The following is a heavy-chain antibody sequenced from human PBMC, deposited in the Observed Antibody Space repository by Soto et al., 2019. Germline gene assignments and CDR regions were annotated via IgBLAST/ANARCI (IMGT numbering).Heavy chain of an antibody. CDR3: ATENNRRGLTIFGVVIAALSY. D-gene: IGHD3-3*01. CDR2: FDPEDGET. J-gene: IGHJ4*02. V-gene: IGHV1-24*01. CDR1: RHTVTDLS. Sequence: VSEHVSSRAPRHTVTDLSMHWVRLAPGRGLEWMGRFDPEDGETVYAEKFQGRLTMTEDTSTDTAYMDLSRLRYEDTAVYYCATENNRRGLTIFGVVIAALSYWGQGTVVTVS.